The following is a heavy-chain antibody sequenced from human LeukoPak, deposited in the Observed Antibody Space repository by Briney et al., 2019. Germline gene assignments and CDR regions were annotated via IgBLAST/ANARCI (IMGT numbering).Heavy chain of an antibody. CDR1: GGSVSSGSYY. Sequence: SETLSLTCTVSGGSVSSGSYYWSWVRQPPGQGLEWIGYIYYSGSSNYNPSLQSRVTISLDTSKKQFSLTLSSVTAGDTAMYYCARERQYQLLSYFDYWGQGPLVRVSS. D-gene: IGHD2-2*01. CDR2: IYYSGSS. V-gene: IGHV4-61*01. CDR3: ARERQYQLLSYFDY. J-gene: IGHJ4*02.